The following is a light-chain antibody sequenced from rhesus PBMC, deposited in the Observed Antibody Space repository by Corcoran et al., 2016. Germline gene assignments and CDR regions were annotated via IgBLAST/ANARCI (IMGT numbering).Light chain of an antibody. CDR3: SSYAGSSTFV. J-gene: IGLJ6*01. CDR1: SSDIGGYNY. V-gene: IGLV2-23*01. CDR2: DGS. Sequence: QAALTQSPSVSGSPGQSVTIACTGTSSDIGGYNYISWYQQFPGKAPKLIIYDGSKRPSGVSARFSGSKSGKTASLMISALQPDDEASYYCSSYAGSSTFVFGSGTVLTVL.